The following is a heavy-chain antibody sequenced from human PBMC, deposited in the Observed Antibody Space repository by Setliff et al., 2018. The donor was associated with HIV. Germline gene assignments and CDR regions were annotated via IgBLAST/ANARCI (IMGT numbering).Heavy chain of an antibody. D-gene: IGHD1-26*01. CDR3: AREVRWELPQGFDH. Sequence: ASETLSLTCTVSGGSISSRNFYWGWIRQPPGKGLEWIGSIAYTGSGYYNSSLKSRVTISVDTSRNECSLKLTSVTAADTAVYYCAREVRWELPQGFDHWGQGSQVTVS. V-gene: IGHV4-39*07. J-gene: IGHJ4*02. CDR1: GGSISSRNFY. CDR2: IAYTGSG.